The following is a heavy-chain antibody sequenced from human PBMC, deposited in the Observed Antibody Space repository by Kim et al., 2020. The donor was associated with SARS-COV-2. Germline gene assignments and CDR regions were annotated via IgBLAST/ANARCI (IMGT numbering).Heavy chain of an antibody. D-gene: IGHD3-10*01. J-gene: IGHJ4*02. Sequence: AQKFQGRVTMTRDTSISTAYMELSRLRSDDTAVYYCARAGKMVRDRPLGYWGQGTLVTVSS. V-gene: IGHV1-2*02. CDR3: ARAGKMVRDRPLGY.